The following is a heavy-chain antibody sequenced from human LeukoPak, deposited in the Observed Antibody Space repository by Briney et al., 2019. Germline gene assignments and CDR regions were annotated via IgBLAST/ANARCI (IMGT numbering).Heavy chain of an antibody. CDR3: ASNWNQPADYYYYMDV. CDR1: GYTFTGYY. V-gene: IGHV1-2*02. D-gene: IGHD1-20*01. Sequence: ASVRVSCKASGYTFTGYYMHWVRQAPGQGLEWMGWINPNSGGTNYAQKFQGRVTMTRDTSISTAYMELSRLRSDDTAVYYCASNWNQPADYYYYMDVWGKGTTVTVSS. CDR2: INPNSGGT. J-gene: IGHJ6*03.